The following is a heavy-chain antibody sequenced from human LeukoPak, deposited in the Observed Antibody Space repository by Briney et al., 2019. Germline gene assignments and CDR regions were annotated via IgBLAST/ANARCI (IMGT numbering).Heavy chain of an antibody. CDR1: GFTVSSNY. V-gene: IGHV3-66*01. Sequence: PGGSLRLSCAASGFTVSSNYMSWVRQAPGKGLEWVSVIYSGGSTYYADSVKGRFTISRDNSKNTLYLQMNSLRAEDTAVYYCARDGRFGESSFSFSYYFDYWGQGTLVTVSS. CDR3: ARDGRFGESSFSFSYYFDY. CDR2: IYSGGST. J-gene: IGHJ4*02. D-gene: IGHD3-10*01.